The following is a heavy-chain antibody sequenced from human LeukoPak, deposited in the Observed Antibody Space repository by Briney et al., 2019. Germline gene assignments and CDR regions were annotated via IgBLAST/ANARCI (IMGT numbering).Heavy chain of an antibody. Sequence: GGSLRLSCAASGFTFSSYSMNWVRQAPGKGLEWVSSISSSSSYIYYADSVKGRFTISRDNAKNSLYLQMNSLRADDTAVYYCARSGYCSSTSCYNIDYCGQGTLVTVSS. CDR1: GFTFSSYS. D-gene: IGHD2-2*01. V-gene: IGHV3-21*04. CDR3: ARSGYCSSTSCYNIDY. CDR2: ISSSSSYI. J-gene: IGHJ4*02.